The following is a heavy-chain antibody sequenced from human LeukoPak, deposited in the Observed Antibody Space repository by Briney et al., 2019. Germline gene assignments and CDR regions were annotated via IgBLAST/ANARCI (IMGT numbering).Heavy chain of an antibody. CDR3: ASETYYYGSDSYYKGQL. D-gene: IGHD3-10*01. J-gene: IGHJ4*02. CDR1: GFTFSRYS. Sequence: AGGSLRLSCAASGFTFSRYSMHWGRQAPGKGLLRVSRINSDGSTTTYADFVKGRFTISRDNTKNTLYLQMNSLRAEDTAVYYCASETYYYGSDSYYKGQLWGQGTLVTVSS. V-gene: IGHV3-74*01. CDR2: INSDGSTT.